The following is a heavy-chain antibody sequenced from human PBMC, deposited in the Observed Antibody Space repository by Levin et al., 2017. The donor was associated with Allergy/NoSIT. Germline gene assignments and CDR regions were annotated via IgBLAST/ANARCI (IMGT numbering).Heavy chain of an antibody. CDR3: ARRQRSSWSPFDY. V-gene: IGHV5-10-1*01. CDR1: GYSFTSYW. D-gene: IGHD6-13*01. J-gene: IGHJ4*02. CDR2: IDPSDSYT. Sequence: ASVKVSCKGSGYSFTSYWISWVRQMPGKGLEWMGRIDPSDSYTNYSPSFQGHVTISADKSISTAYLQWSSLKASDTAMYYCARRQRSSWSPFDYWGQGTLVTVSS.